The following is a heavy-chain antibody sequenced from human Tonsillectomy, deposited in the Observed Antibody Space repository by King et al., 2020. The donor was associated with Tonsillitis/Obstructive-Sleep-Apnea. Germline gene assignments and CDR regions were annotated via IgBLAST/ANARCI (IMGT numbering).Heavy chain of an antibody. CDR3: AGYDFWSGYRFQH. J-gene: IGHJ1*01. Sequence: VQLQQWRAGLLKPSETLSLTCAVYGGSFSGYYWSWIRQPPGKGLEWIGEINHSGSTNYNPSLKSRVTISVDTSKNQFSLKLSSVTAADTAVYYCAGYDFWSGYRFQHWGQGTLVTVSS. D-gene: IGHD3-3*01. CDR1: GGSFSGYY. V-gene: IGHV4-34*01. CDR2: INHSGST.